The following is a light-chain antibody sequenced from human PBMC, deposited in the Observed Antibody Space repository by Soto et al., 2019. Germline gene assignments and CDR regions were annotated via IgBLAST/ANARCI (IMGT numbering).Light chain of an antibody. Sequence: EIVMTQPPATLSVSPGERATLSCRARQRINSNLAWYQHKPGQAPRLLIYGASTRATGVPARFSGSGSGTEFTLTISSLQSEDFAVYYCQQYNNWPWTFGQGTKVDIK. J-gene: IGKJ1*01. V-gene: IGKV3-15*01. CDR2: GAS. CDR1: QRINSN. CDR3: QQYNNWPWT.